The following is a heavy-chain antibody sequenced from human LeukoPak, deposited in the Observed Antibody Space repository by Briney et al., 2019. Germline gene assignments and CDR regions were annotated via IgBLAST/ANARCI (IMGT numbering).Heavy chain of an antibody. D-gene: IGHD5-18*01. CDR3: ARSGAGYSSQIIQLWSQGWFDP. V-gene: IGHV1-18*01. CDR2: ISAYNGNT. CDR1: GYTFTSYS. J-gene: IGHJ5*02. Sequence: ASVKVSCKASGYTFTSYSISWVRQAPGQGLEWMGWISAYNGNTNYAQKLQGRVTMTTDASTSTAYMELRSLRSDDTAVYYCARSGAGYSSQIIQLWSQGWFDPWGQGTLVTVSS.